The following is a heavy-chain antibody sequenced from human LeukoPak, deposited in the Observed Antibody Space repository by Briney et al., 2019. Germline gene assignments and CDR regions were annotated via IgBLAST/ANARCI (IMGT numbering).Heavy chain of an antibody. J-gene: IGHJ4*02. CDR1: GGSFSGYY. V-gene: IGHV4-34*01. D-gene: IGHD3-10*01. CDR2: INHSGST. CDR3: ASSRRQFGEFLRHFDY. Sequence: SETLSLTCAVYGGSFSGYYWSWIRQPPGKGLEWIGEINHSGSTNYNPSLRSRVTISVDTSKNQFSLKLSSVTAADTAVYYCASSRRQFGEFLRHFDYWGQGTLVTVSS.